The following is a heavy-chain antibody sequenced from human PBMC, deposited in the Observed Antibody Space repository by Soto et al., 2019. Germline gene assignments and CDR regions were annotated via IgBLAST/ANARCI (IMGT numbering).Heavy chain of an antibody. J-gene: IGHJ4*02. V-gene: IGHV1-3*01. CDR3: ARAYNYYDSSGYYSGYFDY. D-gene: IGHD3-22*01. CDR1: GYSFTIFT. Sequence: ASVKVSCKASGYSFTIFTMHLVHQAPGQGLEWMGWINAGNGDTKYSQKLQGRVTIARDTAASTAYMELSSLRSEDTAVYYCARAYNYYDSSGYYSGYFDYWGLGTLVTVSS. CDR2: INAGNGDT.